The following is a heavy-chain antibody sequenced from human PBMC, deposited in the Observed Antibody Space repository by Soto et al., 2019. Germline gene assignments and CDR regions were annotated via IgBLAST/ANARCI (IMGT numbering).Heavy chain of an antibody. CDR3: AARGYSSGYVFDY. J-gene: IGHJ4*02. D-gene: IGHD5-18*01. V-gene: IGHV4-59*01. CDR2: IYNTGST. Sequence: PSETLSLTCTVSGGSMSSYYWSWIRQPPGKGLEWIGYIYNTGSTNYNPSLKSRVTISVDTSKNQFSLKLSSVTAADTAVYYCAARGYSSGYVFDYWGQGTLVTVS. CDR1: GGSMSSYY.